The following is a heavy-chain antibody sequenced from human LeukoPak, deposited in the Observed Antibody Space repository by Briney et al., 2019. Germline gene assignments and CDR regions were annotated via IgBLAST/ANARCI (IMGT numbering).Heavy chain of an antibody. J-gene: IGHJ4*02. V-gene: IGHV4-61*02. CDR1: RGCISSDNYS. D-gene: IGHD3-9*01. CDR3: ARGLRYFDY. Sequence: PSETLSLTCTVSRGCISSDNYSWSWIRQPAGKGLEWIGRVYTSGSTNYNPSLKSRVTISVDTSKKQFSLKLSSVTAADTAVYYCARGLRYFDYWGQGTLVTVSS. CDR2: VYTSGST.